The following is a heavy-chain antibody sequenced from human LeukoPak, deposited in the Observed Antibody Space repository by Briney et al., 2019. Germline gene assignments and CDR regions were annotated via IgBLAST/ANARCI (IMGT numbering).Heavy chain of an antibody. D-gene: IGHD4-23*01. CDR2: IYHSGST. Sequence: SETLSLTCDVSGGSISSNNWWSWVRQPPGKRLEWIGEIYHSGSTNYNPSLKSRVTISVDTSKNQFSLKLSSVTAADTAVYYCARLLRRSPSTVVTPPYYYYYMDVWGQGTLVTVSS. CDR3: ARLLRRSPSTVVTPPYYYYYMDV. V-gene: IGHV4-4*02. CDR1: GGSISSNNW. J-gene: IGHJ6*03.